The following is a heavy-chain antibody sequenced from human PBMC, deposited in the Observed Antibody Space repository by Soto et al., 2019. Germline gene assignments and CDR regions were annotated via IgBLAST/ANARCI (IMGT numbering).Heavy chain of an antibody. D-gene: IGHD3-22*01. Sequence: TGRSLRRPCVASGFTFSGYGMHWARQAPGKGLEWVAVIWSDGSNKYYADSVRGRFTISRDNSRNTLSLQMDSLRAEDTAVYSCARDYGSRGYYLDALDIWDPGTMVTVSS. J-gene: IGHJ3*02. CDR1: GFTFSGYG. CDR2: IWSDGSNK. V-gene: IGHV3-33*01. CDR3: ARDYGSRGYYLDALDI.